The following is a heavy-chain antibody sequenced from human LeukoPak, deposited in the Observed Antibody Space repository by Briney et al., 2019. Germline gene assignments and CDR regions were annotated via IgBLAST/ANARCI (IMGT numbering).Heavy chain of an antibody. CDR3: ARDLNSGSYSVNYYYGMDV. Sequence: PGRSLRLSCAASGFTFSSYAMHWVRQAPGKGLEWVAVISYDGSNKYYADSVKGRFTISRDNSKNTLYLQMNSLRAEDTAVYYCARDLNSGSYSVNYYYGMDVWGQGTTVTVSS. V-gene: IGHV3-30-3*01. J-gene: IGHJ6*02. CDR2: ISYDGSNK. CDR1: GFTFSSYA. D-gene: IGHD1-26*01.